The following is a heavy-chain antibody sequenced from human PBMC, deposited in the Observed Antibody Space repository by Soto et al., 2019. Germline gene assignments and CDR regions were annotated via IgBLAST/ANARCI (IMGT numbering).Heavy chain of an antibody. Sequence: PGGSLRLSCAAAGFDFEDFAMHWVRQAPGKGLEWVSLINSDGTDSYYMDSVRGRFTISRDNGKNSLYLQMDRLNTEDTAVYYCVKGHRALDNWGQGTLVTVSS. V-gene: IGHV3-43D*04. J-gene: IGHJ4*02. CDR1: GFDFEDFA. CDR3: VKGHRALDN. CDR2: INSDGTDS.